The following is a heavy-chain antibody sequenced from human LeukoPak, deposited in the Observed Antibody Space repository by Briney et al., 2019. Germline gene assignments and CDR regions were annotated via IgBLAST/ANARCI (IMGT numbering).Heavy chain of an antibody. CDR3: ARLDIVVVVAALDY. V-gene: IGHV3-21*01. CDR2: IRKDSSEL. J-gene: IGHJ4*02. Sequence: GGSLRLSCVASGFTFSDCSLNWVRQAPGKGLEWLSSIRKDSSELFYADSVRGRFTISRDNAKNSLYLQMNSLRVEDTAVYYCARLDIVVVVAALDYWGQGTLVTVSS. CDR1: GFTFSDCS. D-gene: IGHD2-15*01.